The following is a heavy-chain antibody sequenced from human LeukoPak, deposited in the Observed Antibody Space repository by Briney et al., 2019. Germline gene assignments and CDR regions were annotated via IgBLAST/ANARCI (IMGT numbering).Heavy chain of an antibody. V-gene: IGHV1-2*02. CDR2: INPNSGGT. D-gene: IGHD6-19*01. CDR1: GYTFTGYY. Sequence: GASVKVSCKASGYTFTGYYMHWVRQAPGQGLEWMGWINPNSGGTNYAQKFQGRVTMTRDTSISTAYMELSRLRSDDTAVYYCARDSSGWPYYNWFDPWGQGTLVTVSS. CDR3: ARDSSGWPYYNWFDP. J-gene: IGHJ5*02.